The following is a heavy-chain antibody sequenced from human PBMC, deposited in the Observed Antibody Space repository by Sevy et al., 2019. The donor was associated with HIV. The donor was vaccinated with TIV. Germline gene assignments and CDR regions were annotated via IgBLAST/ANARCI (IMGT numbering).Heavy chain of an antibody. D-gene: IGHD6-19*01. V-gene: IGHV4-4*07. CDR2: IYSNGNS. CDR1: GGSITSYS. CDR3: AREGGASSAWFGNWFGP. Sequence: SETLSLTCTVSGGSITSYSWSWIRQPAGKGLEWLGRIYSNGNSNYNPSLKSRVPMSVDTSKNQFSLKLTSVNAADTAVYFCAREGGASSAWFGNWFGPWGQGTLVTVSS. J-gene: IGHJ5*02.